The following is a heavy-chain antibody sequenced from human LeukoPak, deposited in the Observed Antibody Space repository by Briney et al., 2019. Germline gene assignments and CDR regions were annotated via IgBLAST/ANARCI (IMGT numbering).Heavy chain of an antibody. D-gene: IGHD3-10*01. V-gene: IGHV4-4*07. CDR3: ARAISGFGELEYYYYYYMDV. Sequence: SETLSLTCSVSGGSISSYYWSWIRQPAGKGLEWIGRIYTSGSTNYNPSLKSRVTISVDTSKNQFSLKLSSVTAADTAVYYCARAISGFGELEYYYYYYMDVWGKGTTVTISS. J-gene: IGHJ6*03. CDR2: IYTSGST. CDR1: GGSISSYY.